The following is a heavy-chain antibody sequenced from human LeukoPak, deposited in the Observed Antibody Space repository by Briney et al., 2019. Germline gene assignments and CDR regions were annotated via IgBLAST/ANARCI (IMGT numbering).Heavy chain of an antibody. CDR3: ARLNIVVVTAISGGAFDI. J-gene: IGHJ3*02. D-gene: IGHD2-21*02. V-gene: IGHV4-39*02. Sequence: PSETLSLTCAVYGGSFSGYYWGWIRQPPGKGLEWIGSIYYSGSTYYNPSLKSRVTISIDTSKNHFSLKLSSVTAADTAVYYCARLNIVVVTAISGGAFDIWGQGTMVTVSS. CDR1: GGSFSGYY. CDR2: IYYSGST.